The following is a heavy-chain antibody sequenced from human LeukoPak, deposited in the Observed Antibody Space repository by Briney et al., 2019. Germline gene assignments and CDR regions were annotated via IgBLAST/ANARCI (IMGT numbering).Heavy chain of an antibody. D-gene: IGHD5-18*01. Sequence: PAGGSLRLSCAASGFTFSSYEMNWVRQAPGKGLEWVSYISSSGSTIYYADSVKGRFTISRDNAKNSLYLQMNSLRAEDTAVYYCAKHSHSPFFDYWGQGTLVTVSS. CDR2: ISSSGSTI. J-gene: IGHJ4*02. V-gene: IGHV3-48*03. CDR1: GFTFSSYE. CDR3: AKHSHSPFFDY.